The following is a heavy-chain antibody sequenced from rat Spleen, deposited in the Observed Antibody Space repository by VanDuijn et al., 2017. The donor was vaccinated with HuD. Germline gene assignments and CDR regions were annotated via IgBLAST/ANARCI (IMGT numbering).Heavy chain of an antibody. CDR3: ARGAYGGYSEWFDY. CDR2: IWTGGNT. CDR1: GFSLTSYN. V-gene: IGHV2-30*01. J-gene: IGHJ2*01. D-gene: IGHD1-11*01. Sequence: QVQLKESGPGLVQPSQTLSLTCTVSGFSLTSYNVHWVRQSTGQGLEWLGLIWTGGNTGYNSALKSRLSISRDTSKNQVFLKMNSLQSEDTTTYYCARGAYGGYSEWFDYWGQGVMVTVSS.